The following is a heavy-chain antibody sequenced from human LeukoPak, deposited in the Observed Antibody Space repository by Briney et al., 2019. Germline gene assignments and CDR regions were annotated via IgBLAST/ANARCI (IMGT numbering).Heavy chain of an antibody. Sequence: PSETLSLTCTVSGDSISGNYWTWIRQPPGKGLEWIGYIYYSGSTNYNPSLKSRVTITVDTSKNQFSLKLSSVTSADTAVYYCARDSRGYYGDAFDIWGQGTMVTV. D-gene: IGHD3-22*01. CDR2: IYYSGST. CDR3: ARDSRGYYGDAFDI. V-gene: IGHV4-59*01. CDR1: GDSISGNY. J-gene: IGHJ3*02.